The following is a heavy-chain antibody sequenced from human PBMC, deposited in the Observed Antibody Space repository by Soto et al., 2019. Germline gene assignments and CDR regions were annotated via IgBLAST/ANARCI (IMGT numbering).Heavy chain of an antibody. J-gene: IGHJ2*01. CDR2: IYYSGST. CDR3: APHLTTVVTHWYFDL. V-gene: IGHV4-61*01. Sequence: QVQLQESGPGLVKPSETLSLTCTVSGGSVSSGSYYWSWIRQPPGKGLEGLGYIYYSGSTNDNPSLKSRVPLAVGTAKNQFALKLSSVTAADTAVYYCAPHLTTVVTHWYFDLWGRGTLVTVSS. D-gene: IGHD4-17*01. CDR1: GGSVSSGSYY.